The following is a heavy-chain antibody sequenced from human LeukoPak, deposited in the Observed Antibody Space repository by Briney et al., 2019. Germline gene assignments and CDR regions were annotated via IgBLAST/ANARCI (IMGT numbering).Heavy chain of an antibody. D-gene: IGHD3-22*01. Sequence: SETLSLTCAVYRGSFSGYYWSWIRQPPGKGLEWIGEIHHSGSTNYNPSLKSRVTISVDTSKNQFSLKLSSVTAADTAVYYCAREGDSSVYYDYWGQETLVTVSS. CDR1: RGSFSGYY. V-gene: IGHV4-34*01. J-gene: IGHJ4*02. CDR3: AREGDSSVYYDY. CDR2: IHHSGST.